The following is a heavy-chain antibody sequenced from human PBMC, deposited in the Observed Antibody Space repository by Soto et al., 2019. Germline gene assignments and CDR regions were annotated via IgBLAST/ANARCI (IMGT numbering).Heavy chain of an antibody. Sequence: EASVKVSCKASGYTFTGYYMHWVRQAPGQGLEWMGWINPNSGGTNYAQKFQGRVTMTRDTSISTAYMELSRLRSDDTAVYYCARGSPGYCSSTSCPGYYYGMDVWGQGTTVTVSS. D-gene: IGHD2-2*01. V-gene: IGHV1-2*02. CDR1: GYTFTGYY. CDR2: INPNSGGT. J-gene: IGHJ6*02. CDR3: ARGSPGYCSSTSCPGYYYGMDV.